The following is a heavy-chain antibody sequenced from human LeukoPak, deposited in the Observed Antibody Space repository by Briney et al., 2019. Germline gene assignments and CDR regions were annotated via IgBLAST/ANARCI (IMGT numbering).Heavy chain of an antibody. D-gene: IGHD3-22*01. CDR3: ARDPDYYDSSGYQTTHGMDV. Sequence: SVNVSCKASGGTLSSYAISWVRQAPGQGLEWMGGIIPIFGTANYAQKFQGRVTITADESTSTAYMELSRLRSEDTAVYYCARDPDYYDSSGYQTTHGMDVWGQGTTVTVSS. CDR1: GGTLSSYA. CDR2: IIPIFGTA. J-gene: IGHJ6*02. V-gene: IGHV1-69*01.